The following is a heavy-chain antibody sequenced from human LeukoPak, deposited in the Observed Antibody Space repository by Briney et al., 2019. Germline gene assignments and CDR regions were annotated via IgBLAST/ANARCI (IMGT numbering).Heavy chain of an antibody. Sequence: GRSLRLSCAASGFTFDDYAMHWVRQAPGKGLEWVSGISWNSGSIGYADSVKGRFTISRDNAKNSLYLQMNSLRAEDMALYYCAKGCYCSSTSCHDAFDIWGQGTMVTVSS. CDR1: GFTFDDYA. CDR3: AKGCYCSSTSCHDAFDI. CDR2: ISWNSGSI. D-gene: IGHD2-2*01. V-gene: IGHV3-9*03. J-gene: IGHJ3*02.